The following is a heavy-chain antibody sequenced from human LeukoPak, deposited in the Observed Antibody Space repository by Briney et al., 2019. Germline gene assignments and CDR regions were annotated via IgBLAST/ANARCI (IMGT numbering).Heavy chain of an antibody. J-gene: IGHJ5*02. Sequence: ASVKVACKASGYIFTTYDIGWVRQATGQGLEWMGWLNPNSGNAGYAQKFQGRVTISRNTSISTAYMELSSLRSDDTAIYYCARRKFLGWFDPWGQGTLVTVSS. V-gene: IGHV1-8*03. CDR3: ARRKFLGWFDP. CDR1: GYIFTTYD. D-gene: IGHD7-27*01. CDR2: LNPNSGNA.